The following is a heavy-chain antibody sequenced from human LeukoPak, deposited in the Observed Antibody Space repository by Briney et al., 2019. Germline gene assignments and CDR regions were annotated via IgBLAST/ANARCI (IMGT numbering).Heavy chain of an antibody. V-gene: IGHV3-23*01. J-gene: IGHJ4*02. D-gene: IGHD3-10*01. Sequence: GGSLRLSCEASGFTFNNYVMSWVRQAPGKGLEWVSGIDYSGGNTNYADSVLGRFTVSRDNSKNTLYLQMNSLRAEDTAVYYCVATRVCGGVLLRPNCLYFENWGQGTLVSVSS. CDR3: VATRVCGGVLLRPNCLYFEN. CDR2: IDYSGGNT. CDR1: GFTFNNYV.